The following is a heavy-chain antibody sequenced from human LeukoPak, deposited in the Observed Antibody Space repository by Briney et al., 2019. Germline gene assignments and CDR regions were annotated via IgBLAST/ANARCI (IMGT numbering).Heavy chain of an antibody. J-gene: IGHJ4*02. Sequence: SETLSLTCTVSGGSISSSSYYWGWIRQPPGKGLEWIGNIYYSGSTYYSPSLKSRVTISVDTSKNQFSLKLSSVTAADTAVYYCARVDPDSSSTLEVFDYWGQGTLVTVSS. D-gene: IGHD6-6*01. CDR2: IYYSGST. V-gene: IGHV4-39*07. CDR1: GGSISSSSYY. CDR3: ARVDPDSSSTLEVFDY.